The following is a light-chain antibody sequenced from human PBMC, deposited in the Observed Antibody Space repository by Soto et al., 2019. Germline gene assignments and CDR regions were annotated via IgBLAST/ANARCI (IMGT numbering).Light chain of an antibody. CDR3: SSYTSSSTHVV. V-gene: IGLV2-14*01. CDR1: ISDVGGYNY. J-gene: IGLJ2*01. CDR2: EVS. Sequence: QSVLTQPASVSGSPGQSITISCTGTISDVGGYNYVSWYQQHPDKAPKLMIYEVSNRPSGVSDRFSGSKSGNTASLTISGLQAEDEADYYCSSYTSSSTHVVFGGGTKLTVL.